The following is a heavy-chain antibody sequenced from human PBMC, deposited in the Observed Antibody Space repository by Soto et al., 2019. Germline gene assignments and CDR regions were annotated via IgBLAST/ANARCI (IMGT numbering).Heavy chain of an antibody. CDR2: IYYRGGT. CDR3: ARDPKGYGYFDY. V-gene: IGHV4-61*01. J-gene: IGHJ4*02. CDR1: GGSVISGSYY. D-gene: IGHD2-15*01. Sequence: SETLSLTCTVSGGSVISGSYYWSWIRQPPGKGLEWIGYIYYRGGTNYNPSLKSRVTISVDTSKKQFSLKLSSVTAAVTAVYYCARDPKGYGYFDYWGQGTLVTVSS.